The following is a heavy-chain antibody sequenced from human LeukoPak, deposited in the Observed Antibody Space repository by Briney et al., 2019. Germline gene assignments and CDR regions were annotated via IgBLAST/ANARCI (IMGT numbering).Heavy chain of an antibody. CDR1: GFTFSSYG. V-gene: IGHV3-30*02. Sequence: GGSLRLSCAASGFTFSSYGMHWVRQAPGKGLEWVAFIRYDGSNKYYADSVKGRFTISRDNPKNTLYLQMNSLRAEDTAVYYCAKDMVPDLGYCSSTSCYSLDYWGQGTLVTVSS. J-gene: IGHJ4*02. CDR3: AKDMVPDLGYCSSTSCYSLDY. CDR2: IRYDGSNK. D-gene: IGHD2-2*01.